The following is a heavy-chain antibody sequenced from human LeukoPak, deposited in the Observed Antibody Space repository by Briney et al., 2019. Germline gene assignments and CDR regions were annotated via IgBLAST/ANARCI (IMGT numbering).Heavy chain of an antibody. J-gene: IGHJ4*02. Sequence: SETPSLTCTVSGYSIRSDYYWGWIRQPPGKGLEWIGSIYHSGSTYYNPSLKSRVTISVDTSKNQFSLKLSSVTAADTAVYYCARAIEVGAMTPFDYWGQGTLVTVSS. CDR3: ARAIEVGAMTPFDY. D-gene: IGHD1-26*01. CDR2: IYHSGST. V-gene: IGHV4-38-2*02. CDR1: GYSIRSDYY.